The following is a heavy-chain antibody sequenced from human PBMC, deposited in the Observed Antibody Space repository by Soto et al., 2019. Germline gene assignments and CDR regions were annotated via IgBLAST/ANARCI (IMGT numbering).Heavy chain of an antibody. J-gene: IGHJ3*02. D-gene: IGHD6-6*01. V-gene: IGHV4-61*01. Sequence: PXETLSLTCTVSGGSVSSGSYYWSWIRQPPGKGLEWIGYIYYSGSTNYNPSLKSRVTISVDTSKNQFSLKLSSVTAADTAVYYCARDLGIAARFRIAFDIWGQGTMVTVSS. CDR3: ARDLGIAARFRIAFDI. CDR1: GGSVSSGSYY. CDR2: IYYSGST.